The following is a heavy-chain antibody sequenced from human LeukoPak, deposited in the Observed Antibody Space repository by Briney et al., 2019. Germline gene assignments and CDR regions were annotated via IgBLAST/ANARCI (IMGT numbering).Heavy chain of an antibody. CDR2: IKSKADGGTT. V-gene: IGHV3-15*01. D-gene: IGHD1-26*01. CDR1: GFTFNNAW. CDR3: ATSIRWELPPFGY. Sequence: PGGSLRLSCAASGFTFNNAWMSWVRQAPGKGLEWVGRIKSKADGGTTDYAAPVKGRFTISRDDSKDTLSLQMNSLETEDTAVYFCATSIRWELPPFGYWGQGTLVTVSS. J-gene: IGHJ4*02.